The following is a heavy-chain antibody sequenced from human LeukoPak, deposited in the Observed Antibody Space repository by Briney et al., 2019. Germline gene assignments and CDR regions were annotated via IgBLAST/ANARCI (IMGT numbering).Heavy chain of an antibody. CDR3: ARDLAGDRLSYFDY. V-gene: IGHV1-2*02. CDR2: NSNSGGT. CDR1: GYTFSGYY. D-gene: IGHD6-19*01. J-gene: IGHJ4*02. Sequence: ASVKVSCKASGYTFSGYYMHWVRQAPGQGLEWMGWNSNSGGTKYAQKFQGRVTMTRDTSISTAYMELTSLKSDDTAVYYCARDLAGDRLSYFDYWGQGTLVTVSS.